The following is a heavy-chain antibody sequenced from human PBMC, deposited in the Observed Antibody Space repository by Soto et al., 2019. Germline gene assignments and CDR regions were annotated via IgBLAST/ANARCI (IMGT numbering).Heavy chain of an antibody. CDR1: GFPFSRYS. J-gene: IGHJ6*02. CDR2: ITVLRDI. Sequence: GGSLSLSCVGLGFPFSRYSIHWARPAPGKVLELVSSITVLRDIHYAESVKRRVTSSRDNAKNTVSLQMNSLRAEDTAVYYCAREFTAGPRPNGLDVWGQGTPVTGSS. CDR3: AREFTAGPRPNGLDV. D-gene: IGHD2-21*02. V-gene: IGHV3-21*01.